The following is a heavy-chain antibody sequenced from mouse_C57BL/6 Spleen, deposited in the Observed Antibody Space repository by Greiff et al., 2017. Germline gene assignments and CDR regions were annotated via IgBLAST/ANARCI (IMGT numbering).Heavy chain of an antibody. J-gene: IGHJ4*01. CDR1: GFTFSSCA. Sequence: EVKLVESGGGLVKPGGSLKLSCAASGFTFSSCAMSWVRQTPEKRLEWVATISDGGSYTYYPDNVKGRFTISRDNAKNNLYLQMSHLKSEDTAMYYCARDLYYGYDETYYYAMDYWGQGTSVTVSS. D-gene: IGHD2-2*01. V-gene: IGHV5-4*01. CDR2: ISDGGSYT. CDR3: ARDLYYGYDETYYYAMDY.